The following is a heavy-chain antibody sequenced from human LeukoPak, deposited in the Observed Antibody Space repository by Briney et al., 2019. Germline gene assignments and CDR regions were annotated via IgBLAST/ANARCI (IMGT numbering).Heavy chain of an antibody. CDR1: GFTFNNYA. J-gene: IGHJ4*02. CDR2: ISDTGVGA. Sequence: PGGSLRLSCAVSGFTFNNYAMSWVRQAPGKGLDWVSSISDTGVGAYYADSVKGRFTISRDNSKDTLYLQMHSLRAEDTAIYYCAKDWQVGYGSSWYHYFDYWGQGTPVIVSS. D-gene: IGHD6-13*01. CDR3: AKDWQVGYGSSWYHYFDY. V-gene: IGHV3-23*01.